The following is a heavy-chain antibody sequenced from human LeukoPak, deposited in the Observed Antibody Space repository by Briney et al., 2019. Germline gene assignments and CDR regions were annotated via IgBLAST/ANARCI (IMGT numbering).Heavy chain of an antibody. CDR1: GYKFTSYG. V-gene: IGHV1-18*01. CDR2: ITAYNGNT. D-gene: IGHD3-22*01. Sequence: ASVKVSCXASGYKFTSYGISWVRQAPGQGLEWMGWITAYNGNTDYAQKFQGRVTMTTDTSTSTAYMEVRSLRSDDTAVYYCARVPVSYHYDSSGCDYWGQRTVVTVSS. CDR3: ARVPVSYHYDSSGCDY. J-gene: IGHJ4*02.